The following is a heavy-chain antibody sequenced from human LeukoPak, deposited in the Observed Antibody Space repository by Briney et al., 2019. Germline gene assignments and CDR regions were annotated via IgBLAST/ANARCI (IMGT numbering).Heavy chain of an antibody. J-gene: IGHJ3*02. Sequence: SGGSLRLSCAASGFTFSSYWMSWVRQAPGKGLEWVANIKQDGSEKYYVDSVKGRITISRDNAKNSLYLQMNSLRAEDTAVYYCAREGGTGTTLSYAFDIWGQGTMVTVSS. D-gene: IGHD1-7*01. CDR3: AREGGTGTTLSYAFDI. V-gene: IGHV3-7*01. CDR2: IKQDGSEK. CDR1: GFTFSSYW.